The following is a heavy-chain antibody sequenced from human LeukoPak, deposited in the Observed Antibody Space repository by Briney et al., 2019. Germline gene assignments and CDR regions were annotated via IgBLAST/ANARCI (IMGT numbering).Heavy chain of an antibody. Sequence: QPGRSLRLSCAASGFTLSSYGMHWVRQAPGKGLEWVAVIWYDGSNKYYADSVKGRFTFSRDNAKNSLYLQMNSLRAEDTAVYYCARDYYDSSGYPTHFDYWGQGTLVTVSS. V-gene: IGHV3-33*01. CDR2: IWYDGSNK. CDR1: GFTLSSYG. CDR3: ARDYYDSSGYPTHFDY. D-gene: IGHD3-22*01. J-gene: IGHJ4*02.